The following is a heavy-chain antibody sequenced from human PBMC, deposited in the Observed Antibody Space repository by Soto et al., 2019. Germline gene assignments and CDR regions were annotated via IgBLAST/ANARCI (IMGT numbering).Heavy chain of an antibody. Sequence: PSETLSLTCTVSGGSISSYYWSWIRQPPGKGLEWIGYIYYSGSTYYNPSLKSRVTISVDTSKNQFSLKLSSVTAADTAVYYCARDQYNWNYETSWGQGTLVTVSS. D-gene: IGHD1-7*01. CDR1: GGSISSYY. CDR3: ARDQYNWNYETS. V-gene: IGHV4-59*12. J-gene: IGHJ4*02. CDR2: IYYSGST.